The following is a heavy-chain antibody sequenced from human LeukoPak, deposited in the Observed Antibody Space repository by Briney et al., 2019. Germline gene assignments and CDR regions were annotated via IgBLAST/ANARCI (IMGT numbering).Heavy chain of an antibody. J-gene: IGHJ4*02. CDR1: GFTFSNYA. D-gene: IGHD4-11*01. Sequence: GGSLRLSCAASGFTFSNYAMIWVRQAQGKGLEWVSAISGSGGTPYYADSVKGRFTISRDNSKSTLYLQMNSLRAEDTAVYYCAKDLQSWPAFIDNWGQGTRVTVSS. CDR3: AKDLQSWPAFIDN. V-gene: IGHV3-23*01. CDR2: ISGSGGTP.